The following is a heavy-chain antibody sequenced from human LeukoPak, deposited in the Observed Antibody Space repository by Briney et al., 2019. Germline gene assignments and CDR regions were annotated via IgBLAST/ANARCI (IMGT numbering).Heavy chain of an antibody. D-gene: IGHD6-13*01. J-gene: IGHJ4*02. Sequence: GASVTVSCTASGYTFTSYGISWVRQAPGQGLEWMGRISPYNENTNYAQYLQGRVTMTTDTSTSTAYMELRSLASDDTAVYYCARDRTAGIAATDTSGASDYWGQGTLVTVSS. CDR1: GYTFTSYG. V-gene: IGHV1-18*01. CDR3: ARDRTAGIAATDTSGASDY. CDR2: ISPYNENT.